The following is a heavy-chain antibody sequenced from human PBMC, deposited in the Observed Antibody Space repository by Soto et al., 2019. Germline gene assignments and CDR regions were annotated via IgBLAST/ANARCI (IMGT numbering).Heavy chain of an antibody. Sequence: GESLKISCKGSGYSFTSYWISWVRQMPGKGLEWMGRIDPSDSYTNYSPSFQGHVTISADKSISTPYLQWSSLKASDTAMYYYARHLAKVTTGYYGMDVWGQGTTVTVSS. D-gene: IGHD4-17*01. CDR2: IDPSDSYT. J-gene: IGHJ6*02. CDR3: ARHLAKVTTGYYGMDV. V-gene: IGHV5-10-1*01. CDR1: GYSFTSYW.